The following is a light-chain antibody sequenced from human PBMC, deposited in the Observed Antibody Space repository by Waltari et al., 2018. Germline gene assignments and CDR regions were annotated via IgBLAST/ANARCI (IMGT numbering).Light chain of an antibody. Sequence: QSALTQPASVSGSSGQSITISRTVPTRAFGSYNYVSLYQHHPGKAPNLIIFDVTNRPSGVSNRFSGSKAGNTASLIISGLQGEDEADYYCTSYIDTTALELFGGGTSLTVL. CDR3: TSYIDTTALEL. CDR1: TRAFGSYNY. J-gene: IGLJ2*01. CDR2: DVT. V-gene: IGLV2-14*03.